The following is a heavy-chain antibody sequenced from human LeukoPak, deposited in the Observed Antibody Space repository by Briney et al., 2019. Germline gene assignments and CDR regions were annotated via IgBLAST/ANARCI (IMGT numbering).Heavy chain of an antibody. J-gene: IGHJ4*02. Sequence: GGSLRLSCAASGFTFSSYGMHWVRQAPGKGLEWVAFIRYDGSNKYYADSVKGRFTISRDNSKNTLYLQMSSLRAEDTAVYYCVRGVGWILDYWGQGILVTVAS. CDR3: VRGVGWILDY. CDR2: IRYDGSNK. D-gene: IGHD2-2*03. CDR1: GFTFSSYG. V-gene: IGHV3-30*02.